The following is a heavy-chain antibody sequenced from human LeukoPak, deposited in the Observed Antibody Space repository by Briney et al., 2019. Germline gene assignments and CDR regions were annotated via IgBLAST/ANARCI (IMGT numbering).Heavy chain of an antibody. CDR2: ISYDGSNK. CDR1: GFTFSSYG. Sequence: GRSLRLSCAASGFTFSSYGMHWVRQAPGKGLEWVAVISYDGSNKYYADSVKGRFTISRDNSKNTLYLQMNSLRAEDTAVYYCAKTQYSYGWVPRYYYYYYMDVWGKGTTVTISS. CDR3: AKTQYSYGWVPRYYYYYYMDV. J-gene: IGHJ6*03. D-gene: IGHD5-18*01. V-gene: IGHV3-30*18.